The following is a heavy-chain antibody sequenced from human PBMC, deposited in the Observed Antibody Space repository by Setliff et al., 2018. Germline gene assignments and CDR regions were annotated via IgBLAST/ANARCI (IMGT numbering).Heavy chain of an antibody. CDR2: IYYSGST. CDR1: GGSISSGGYY. V-gene: IGHV4-31*03. J-gene: IGHJ5*02. Sequence: PSETLSLTCTVSGGSISSGGYYWSWIRQHPGKGLEWIGYIYYSGSTYYSPSLKSRVTISVDTSKNQFSLKLSSVTAADTAVYYCAGNNAHLEWLFAWFDPWGQGTLVTVSS. CDR3: AGNNAHLEWLFAWFDP. D-gene: IGHD3-3*01.